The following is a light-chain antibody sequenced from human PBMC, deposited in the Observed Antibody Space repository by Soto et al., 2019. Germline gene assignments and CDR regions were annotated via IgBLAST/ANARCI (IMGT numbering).Light chain of an antibody. J-gene: IGKJ4*01. CDR1: QSISSY. CDR2: AAS. V-gene: IGKV1-39*01. CDR3: QRSFSTPLT. Sequence: DIQMTQSPSSLSASVGDRVTITCRASQSISSYLNWYQQKPGKAPKPLIYAASSLQSGVPSRFSGSGSGTDFTLTISSLQPEDFATYYCQRSFSTPLTFGGGTKVEIK.